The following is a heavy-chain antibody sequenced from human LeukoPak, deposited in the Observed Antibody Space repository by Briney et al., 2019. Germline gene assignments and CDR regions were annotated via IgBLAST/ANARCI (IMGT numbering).Heavy chain of an antibody. Sequence: GGSLRLSCAASGFTFSSYWMSWVRQAPGKGLEWGANIKQDGSEKYYVDSVKGRFTISRDNAKNSLYLQMNSLRAEDTAVYYCAKVHGSGSYYSDYWGQGTLVTVSS. V-gene: IGHV3-7*03. CDR3: AKVHGSGSYYSDY. J-gene: IGHJ4*02. CDR1: GFTFSSYW. CDR2: IKQDGSEK. D-gene: IGHD3-10*01.